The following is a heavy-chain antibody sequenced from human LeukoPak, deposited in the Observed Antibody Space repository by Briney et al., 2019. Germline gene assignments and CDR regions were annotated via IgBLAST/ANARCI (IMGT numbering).Heavy chain of an antibody. CDR1: GFTFSNYA. CDR2: ISGSGGST. V-gene: IGHV3-23*01. Sequence: PGGSLRLSCAASGFTFSNYAMSWVRQAPGKGLEWVSAISGSGGSTYYADSVKGRFTISRDNSKNTLYLQMNSLRVEDTAVYYCAKEVTPDRSGFDAFDIWGQGTMVTVSS. J-gene: IGHJ3*02. CDR3: AKEVTPDRSGFDAFDI. D-gene: IGHD3-22*01.